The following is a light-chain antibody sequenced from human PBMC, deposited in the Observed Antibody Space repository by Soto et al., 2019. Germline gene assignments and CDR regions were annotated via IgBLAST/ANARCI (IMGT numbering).Light chain of an antibody. CDR1: QSVSSD. CDR2: DAS. Sequence: KDMKQAVYGQCVDPWGRGTLSCMASQSVSSDLAWYHQKPGQAPRLLIYDASTRATGIPARFSGSGSGSEYTHTAYSLQSEDFAVYCSPLYSSSPPRFGGGTKVDIK. J-gene: IGKJ4*01. V-gene: IGKV3D-15*02. CDR3: PLYSSSPPR.